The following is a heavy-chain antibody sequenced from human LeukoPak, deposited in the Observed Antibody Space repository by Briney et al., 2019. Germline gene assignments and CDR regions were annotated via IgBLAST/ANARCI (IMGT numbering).Heavy chain of an antibody. Sequence: PGGSLRLSCAASGFTFSSYWMSWVRQAPGKGLEWVANIKQDGSEKYYVDSVKGRFTISRDNAKNSLYLQMNSLRAEDTAMYYCAREGFGLVRGVIITYWGRGTLVTVSS. CDR2: IKQDGSEK. J-gene: IGHJ4*01. D-gene: IGHD3-10*01. V-gene: IGHV3-7*01. CDR3: AREGFGLVRGVIITY. CDR1: GFTFSSYW.